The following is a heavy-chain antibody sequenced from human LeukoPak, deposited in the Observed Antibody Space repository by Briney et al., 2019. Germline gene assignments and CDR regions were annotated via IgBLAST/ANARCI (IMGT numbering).Heavy chain of an antibody. CDR3: ARESQYCSGGSCYYNWFDP. CDR2: INPNSGGT. CDR1: GYTFTGYY. Sequence: ASVKVSCKASGYTFTGYYMHWVRQAPGQGLEWMGWINPNSGGTNYAQKFQGRVTMTRDTSISTAYMELSRLRSDDTAVYYCARESQYCSGGSCYYNWFDPWGQGTLVTVSS. D-gene: IGHD2-15*01. V-gene: IGHV1-2*02. J-gene: IGHJ5*02.